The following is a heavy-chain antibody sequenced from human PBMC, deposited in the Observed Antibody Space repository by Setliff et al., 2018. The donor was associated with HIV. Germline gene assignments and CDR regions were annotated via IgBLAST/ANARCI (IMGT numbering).Heavy chain of an antibody. D-gene: IGHD2-15*01. Sequence: PGESLKISCEGSGYDCTKFWIGWVRQMPGEDLEWMGIIYPGDSDTRYNASFQGQVTISVDKSVNTAYLQWSNLKPSDTAMYYCARLSTGNTPFDYWGQGTLVTVSS. J-gene: IGHJ4*02. CDR2: IYPGDSDT. CDR3: ARLSTGNTPFDY. V-gene: IGHV5-51*01. CDR1: GYDCTKFW.